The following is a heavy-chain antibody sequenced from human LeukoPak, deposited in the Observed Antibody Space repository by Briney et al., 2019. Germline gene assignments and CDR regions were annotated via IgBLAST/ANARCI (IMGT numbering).Heavy chain of an antibody. Sequence: GESLKISCKGSGYSFTSYWIGWVRQMPGKGLEWMGIIYPGDSDTRYSPSFQGQVTISADKSIATAYLQWSSLKASDTAIYYCVRHVSTYWYGDYWGQGTLVTVSS. CDR3: VRHVSTYWYGDY. CDR2: IYPGDSDT. CDR1: GYSFTSYW. D-gene: IGHD2-8*02. J-gene: IGHJ4*02. V-gene: IGHV5-51*01.